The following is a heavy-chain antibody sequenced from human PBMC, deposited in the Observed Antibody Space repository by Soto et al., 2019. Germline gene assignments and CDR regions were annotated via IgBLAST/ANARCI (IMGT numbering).Heavy chain of an antibody. CDR3: AKAAPMYAFDI. CDR2: ISYDGSNK. CDR1: GFTFSSYG. V-gene: IGHV3-30*18. Sequence: GGSLRLSCAASGFTFSSYGMHWVRQAPGKGLEWVAVISYDGSNKYYADSVKGRFTISRDNSKNTLYLQMNSLRAEDTAVYYCAKAAPMYAFDIWGQGTMVTVSS. J-gene: IGHJ3*02.